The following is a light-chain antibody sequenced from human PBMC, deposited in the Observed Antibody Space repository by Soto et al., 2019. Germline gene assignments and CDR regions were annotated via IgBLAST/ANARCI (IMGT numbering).Light chain of an antibody. CDR2: RVP. J-gene: IGKJ5*01. CDR1: QSLLYNDGSTY. Sequence: FLMTQSPVSLPVTLGQPASISCRSSQSLLYNDGSTYLNWFQQRPGQSPRRLIYRVPNRDSGVPDRFSGSGSGTNFTLKISSVEAEDVGVYYCMQATHWPITFGQGTRLEIK. CDR3: MQATHWPIT. V-gene: IGKV2-30*01.